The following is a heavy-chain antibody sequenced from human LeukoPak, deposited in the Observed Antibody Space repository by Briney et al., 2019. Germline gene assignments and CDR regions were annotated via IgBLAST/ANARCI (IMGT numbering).Heavy chain of an antibody. D-gene: IGHD3-10*01. CDR2: INHSGST. Sequence: SETLSLTCGVSGGSISSTNWWSWIRQPPGKGLEWIGEINHSGSTNYNPSLKSRVTISVDTSKNQFSLKLSSVTAADTAVYYCARGFMVRGVSPFDYWGQGTLVTVSS. CDR1: GGSISSTNW. V-gene: IGHV4/OR15-8*01. J-gene: IGHJ4*02. CDR3: ARGFMVRGVSPFDY.